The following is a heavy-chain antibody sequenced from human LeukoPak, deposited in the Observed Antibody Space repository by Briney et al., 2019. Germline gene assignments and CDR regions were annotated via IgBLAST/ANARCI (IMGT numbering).Heavy chain of an antibody. J-gene: IGHJ4*02. D-gene: IGHD6-13*01. CDR1: GYTFTSYA. CDR3: ARAFRSSSSTVGY. CDR2: INAGHGNT. Sequence: ASVKVSCKASGYTFTSYAIQWVRQAPGQRLEWMGWINAGHGNTKYSQKFQGRVTITRDTSASTAYMELSSLRSEDTAVYYCARAFRSSSSTVGYWGQGTLVTVSS. V-gene: IGHV1-3*01.